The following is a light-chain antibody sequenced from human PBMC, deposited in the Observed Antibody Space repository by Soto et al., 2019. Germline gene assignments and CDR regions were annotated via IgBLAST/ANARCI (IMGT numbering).Light chain of an antibody. CDR1: QSVSSY. J-gene: IGKJ4*01. CDR2: DAS. Sequence: EIVLTQSPAPLSLSPGETATLSCRASQSVSSYLAWYQQKPGQAPRLLIYDASNRATGIPARFSGIGSGTDFTLTISSLAPEDFAVYYCQQRSNWPPLTFGGGTKVQIK. CDR3: QQRSNWPPLT. V-gene: IGKV3-11*01.